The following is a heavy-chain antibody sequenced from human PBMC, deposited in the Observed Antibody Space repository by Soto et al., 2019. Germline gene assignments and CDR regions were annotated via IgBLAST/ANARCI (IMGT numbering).Heavy chain of an antibody. CDR2: IKQDGSEK. J-gene: IGHJ3*02. CDR3: ARRRLLITFGGVIVIQSSDAFDI. Sequence: PGGSLRLSCAVSAFTFSSYCRSWVCQAPGTVQEWLANIKQDGSEKYYVDSVKGRFTTPRDNAKNSLYLQMNSLRAEDTAVYYCARRRLLITFGGVIVIQSSDAFDIWGQGIMLTVSS. D-gene: IGHD3-16*02. CDR1: AFTFSSYC. V-gene: IGHV3-7*03.